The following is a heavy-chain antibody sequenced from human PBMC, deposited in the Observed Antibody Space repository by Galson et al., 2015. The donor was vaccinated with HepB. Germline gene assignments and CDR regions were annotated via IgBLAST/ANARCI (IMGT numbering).Heavy chain of an antibody. D-gene: IGHD2-15*01. V-gene: IGHV3-53*01. J-gene: IGHJ6*02. Sequence: SLRLSCAASGFTVSSNYMSWVRQAPGKGLEWVSIIYSDGSTYYADSVKGRFTISRDNSKNTLYLQINSLKAEDTAVYYCARVLFIDCSDGSCASHSYYYGMDGWGQGTTVTVSS. CDR2: IYSDGST. CDR3: ARVLFIDCSDGSCASHSYYYGMDG. CDR1: GFTVSSNY.